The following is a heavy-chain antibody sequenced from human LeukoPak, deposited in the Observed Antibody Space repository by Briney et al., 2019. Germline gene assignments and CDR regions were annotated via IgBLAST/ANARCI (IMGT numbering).Heavy chain of an antibody. CDR3: AREGRYCSSTSCYVGSGFDY. J-gene: IGHJ4*02. V-gene: IGHV1-69*06. Sequence: VASVKVSCKASGGTFSSYAISWVRQALGQGLEWMGGIIPIFGTANYAQKFQGRVTITADKSTSTAYMELSSLRSEDTAVYYCAREGRYCSSTSCYVGSGFDYWGQGTLVTVSS. CDR2: IIPIFGTA. D-gene: IGHD2-2*01. CDR1: GGTFSSYA.